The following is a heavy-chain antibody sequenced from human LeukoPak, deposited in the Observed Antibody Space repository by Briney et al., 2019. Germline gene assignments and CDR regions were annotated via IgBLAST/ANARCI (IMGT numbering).Heavy chain of an antibody. CDR2: ISSSSSTI. CDR1: GFTFSSYS. D-gene: IGHD1-26*01. Sequence: GGSLRLSCAASGFTFSSYSMNWVRQAPGKGLEWVSYISSSSSTIYYADSVKGRFTISRDNAKNSLYLQMNSLRDEDTAVYYCAKKVVVGATSPYSDFQDWGQGTLVTVSS. J-gene: IGHJ1*01. CDR3: AKKVVVGATSPYSDFQD. V-gene: IGHV3-48*02.